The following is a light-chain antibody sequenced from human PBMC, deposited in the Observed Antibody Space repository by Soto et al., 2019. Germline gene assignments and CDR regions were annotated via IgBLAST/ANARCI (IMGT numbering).Light chain of an antibody. J-gene: IGKJ1*01. Sequence: EIVLTQSPGTGSLSPGERATLSCRASQSVTSTHLAWYQQKPGQAPRLLIYDASTRATGIPDRFSGSGSGTDFTLTISRLEPEDFAVYCCQQFDGSLWTFGPGTKVDIK. V-gene: IGKV3-20*01. CDR2: DAS. CDR1: QSVTSTH. CDR3: QQFDGSLWT.